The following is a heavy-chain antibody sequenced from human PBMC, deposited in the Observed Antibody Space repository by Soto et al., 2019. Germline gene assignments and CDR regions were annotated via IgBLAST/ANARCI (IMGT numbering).Heavy chain of an antibody. V-gene: IGHV1-3*01. Sequence: GASVKVSCKASGYTFTGYAMHWVRQAPGQRLEWMGWINAGNGNTKYSQKFQGRVTITRDTSASTAYMELSSLRSEDTAVYYCAREDRDRESALVPAAIDGMDVWGQGTTVTVSS. D-gene: IGHD2-2*01. CDR2: INAGNGNT. J-gene: IGHJ6*02. CDR1: GYTFTGYA. CDR3: AREDRDRESALVPAAIDGMDV.